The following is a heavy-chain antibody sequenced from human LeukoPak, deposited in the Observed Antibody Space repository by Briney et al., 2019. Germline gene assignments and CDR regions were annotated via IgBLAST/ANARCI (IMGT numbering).Heavy chain of an antibody. CDR1: GFTFSSYG. CDR3: ARGRSGQAFDI. D-gene: IGHD3-10*01. V-gene: IGHV3-33*01. CDR2: IWYDGSNK. Sequence: GGSLRLSCAASGFTFSSYGMHWVRQAPGKGLEWVAVIWYDGSNKYYADSVKGRFTISRDNSKDTLYLQMNSLRAEDTAVYYCARGRSGQAFDIWGQGTMVTVSS. J-gene: IGHJ3*02.